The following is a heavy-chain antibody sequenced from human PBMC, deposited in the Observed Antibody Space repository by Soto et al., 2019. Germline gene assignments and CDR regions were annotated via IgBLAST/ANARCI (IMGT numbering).Heavy chain of an antibody. CDR3: AKQQMGVIRALDY. CDR2: IRETGNT. J-gene: IGHJ4*02. Sequence: PGGSLRLSCAASGCTFSNYAMSWIRQAPGKGLEWVSTIRETGNTYYADSVRGRFATSRDNSENTLYLQMSSLRAEDTAVYYCAKQQMGVIRALDYWGQGTLVTAPQ. CDR1: GCTFSNYA. D-gene: IGHD1-26*01. V-gene: IGHV3-23*01.